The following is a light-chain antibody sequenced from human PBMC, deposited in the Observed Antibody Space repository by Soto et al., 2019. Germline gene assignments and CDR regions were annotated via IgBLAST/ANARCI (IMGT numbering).Light chain of an antibody. J-gene: IGLJ1*01. Sequence: QSVLPQPPSVSGAPGPRVTISCTWSSSNIGAGYDVHWYQQLPGTAPKLLINGNSNRPSGVPDRFSGSKSGTSASLAITGLQEEDEADYYCQSYDSSLSGYVFGTGTKLTVL. CDR3: QSYDSSLSGYV. CDR1: SSNIGAGYD. CDR2: GNS. V-gene: IGLV1-40*01.